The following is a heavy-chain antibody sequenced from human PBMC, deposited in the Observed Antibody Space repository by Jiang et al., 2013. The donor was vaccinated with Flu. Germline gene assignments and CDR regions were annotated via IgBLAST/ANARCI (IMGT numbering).Heavy chain of an antibody. D-gene: IGHD3-16*01. CDR3: ALAGGESGLYAFDI. CDR2: FDPEDGET. Sequence: GAEVKKPGASVKVSCKVSGYTLTELSMHWVRQAPGKGLEWMGGFDPEDGETIYAQKFQGRVTMTEDTSTDTAYMELSSLRSEDTAVYYCALAGGESGLYAFDIWGQGTMVTVSS. J-gene: IGHJ3*02. V-gene: IGHV1-24*01. CDR1: GYTLTELS.